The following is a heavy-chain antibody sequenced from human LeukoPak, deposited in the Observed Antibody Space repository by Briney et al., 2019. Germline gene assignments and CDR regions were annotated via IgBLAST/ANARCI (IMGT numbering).Heavy chain of an antibody. CDR3: ARDLTVTSTCWFDL. D-gene: IGHD4-11*01. CDR1: GFTFSSYT. J-gene: IGHJ5*02. CDR2: ITGSSTYI. Sequence: GGSLRLSCAVSGFTFSSYTMNWVRQAPGKGLEWVSSITGSSTYIYYADSVKGRFTISRDNAKNSLYLQMNNLGAEDTAVYYCARDLTVTSTCWFDLWGQGALVTVSS. V-gene: IGHV3-21*01.